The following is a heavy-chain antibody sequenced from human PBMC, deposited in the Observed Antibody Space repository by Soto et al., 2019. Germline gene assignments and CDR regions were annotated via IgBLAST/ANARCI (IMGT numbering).Heavy chain of an antibody. CDR2: IRSKAYGGTT. V-gene: IGHV3-49*04. CDR1: GFTFGDYA. D-gene: IGHD5-12*01. J-gene: IGHJ4*02. Sequence: GGSLRLSCTASGFTFGDYAMSWVRQAPGKGLEWVGFIRSKAYGGTTEYAASVKGRFTISRDDSKSIAYLQMNSLKTEDTAVYYCTRSGDSGYDSYFDHWGQGTLVTVSS. CDR3: TRSGDSGYDSYFDH.